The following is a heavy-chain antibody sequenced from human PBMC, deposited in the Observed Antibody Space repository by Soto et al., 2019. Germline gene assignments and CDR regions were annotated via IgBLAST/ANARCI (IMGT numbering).Heavy chain of an antibody. J-gene: IGHJ4*02. CDR3: ARLSTAHSGYFDY. CDR2: IYYSGST. Sequence: SETLSLTCTVSGGSISSSSYYWGWIRQPPGKGLEWIGSIYYSGSTYYNPSLKSRVTISVDTSKNQFSLKLSSVTAADTAVDYCARLSTAHSGYFDYWGQGTLVTVSS. V-gene: IGHV4-39*01. D-gene: IGHD5-18*01. CDR1: GGSISSSSYY.